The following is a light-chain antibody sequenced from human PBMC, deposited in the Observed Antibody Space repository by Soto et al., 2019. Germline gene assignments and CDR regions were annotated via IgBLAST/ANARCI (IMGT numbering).Light chain of an antibody. Sequence: DIQLTQSPSFLSASVGDRVTITCRASQGISSYLAWYQQKPGKAPKLLIYAASTLQSGVPSRFSGNGSGTEFTLTISSLHPEDFATYYCQQLNSYPLTFGQGTRLEIK. CDR1: QGISSY. J-gene: IGKJ5*01. CDR2: AAS. CDR3: QQLNSYPLT. V-gene: IGKV1-9*01.